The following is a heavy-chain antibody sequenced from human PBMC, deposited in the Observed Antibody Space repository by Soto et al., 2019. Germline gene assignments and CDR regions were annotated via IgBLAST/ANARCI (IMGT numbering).Heavy chain of an antibody. CDR1: GFTFSSYA. V-gene: IGHV3-23*01. CDR2: ISGSGGST. D-gene: IGHD6-19*01. CDR3: AKDQGLVWQWVKQGDAFDI. Sequence: EVQLLESGGGLVQPGGSLRLSCAASGFTFSSYAMSWVRQAPGKGLEWVSAISGSGGSTYYADSVKGRFTISRDNSKNTLYLQMNSLRAEDTAVYYCAKDQGLVWQWVKQGDAFDIWGQGTMVTVSS. J-gene: IGHJ3*02.